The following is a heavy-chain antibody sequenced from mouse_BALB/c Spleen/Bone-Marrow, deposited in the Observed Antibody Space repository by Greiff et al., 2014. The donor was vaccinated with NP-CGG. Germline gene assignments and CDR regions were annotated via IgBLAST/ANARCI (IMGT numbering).Heavy chain of an antibody. CDR1: GFSLTDYG. D-gene: IGHD1-1*01. CDR2: VWGGGIT. Sequence: VKLLESGPGLVAPSQSLSITCTVSGFSLTDYGVSWIRQPPGKGLEWLGVVWGGGITYYNSTLKSRLSITKDNSKSQVLLKMNSLQTDDTAMYYCAKHDTTVVVDYWGQGTTLTVSS. V-gene: IGHV2-6-5*01. CDR3: AKHDTTVVVDY. J-gene: IGHJ2*01.